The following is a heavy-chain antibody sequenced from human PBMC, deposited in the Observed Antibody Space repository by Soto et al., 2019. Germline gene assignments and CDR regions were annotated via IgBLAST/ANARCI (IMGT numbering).Heavy chain of an antibody. CDR1: GGTFSTYT. D-gene: IGHD4-4*01. CDR2: IIPIFGRV. J-gene: IGHJ6*02. Sequence: QVQLVQSGAEVKKPGSSVKVSCKASGGTFSTYTINWVRQAPGQGLEWMGGIIPIFGRVNDAQKFQGRVTITADKSTSTAYRELSSLRSEDTAVYYCARASTVTFPYNVMDVWGQGTTVTVSS. CDR3: ARASTVTFPYNVMDV. V-gene: IGHV1-69*06.